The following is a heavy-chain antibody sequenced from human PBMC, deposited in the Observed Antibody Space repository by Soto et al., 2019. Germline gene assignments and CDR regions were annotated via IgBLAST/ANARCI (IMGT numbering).Heavy chain of an antibody. CDR2: ISGRGIDT. CDR3: GKPQTDLNLFDY. CDR1: WFSFSSLA. J-gene: IGHJ4*02. D-gene: IGHD1-1*01. V-gene: IGHV3-23*01. Sequence: PGGSLRRSCAASWFSFSSLAISRFPQAPGKGLEWVSSISGRGIDTLYADSVKCRFTISRDNSRNTLYLQVNSLRAEDTAAYYSGKPQTDLNLFDYCGQGPLVTVYS.